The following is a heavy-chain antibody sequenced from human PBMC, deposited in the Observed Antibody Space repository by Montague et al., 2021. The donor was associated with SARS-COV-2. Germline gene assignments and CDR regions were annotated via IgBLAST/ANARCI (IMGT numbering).Heavy chain of an antibody. V-gene: IGHV4-59*01. D-gene: IGHD2-2*02. J-gene: IGHJ6*03. CDR1: GGSISSYY. CDR3: ACVVYCSSSGCYTPYYMDV. CDR2: IHYSWRT. Sequence: SETLSLTCTVSGGSISSYYWSWIRQPPGQGLEWIAYIHYSWRTNSNPSLRIRVTMSVDTSKTQFSLKLSSVTAADTAVSYCACVVYCSSSGCYTPYYMDVWGKGAPVTVSS.